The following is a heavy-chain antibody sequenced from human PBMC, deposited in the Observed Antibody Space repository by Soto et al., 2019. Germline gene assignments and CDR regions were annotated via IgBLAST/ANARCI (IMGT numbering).Heavy chain of an antibody. CDR3: AKSRSRYSSSSGMDV. D-gene: IGHD6-6*01. J-gene: IGHJ6*02. V-gene: IGHV3-23*01. CDR1: GFTFSSYA. Sequence: GGSLRLSCAASGFTFSSYAMSWVRQAPGKGLEWVSAISGSGGSTYYADSVKGRFTISRDDSKNTLYLQMNSLRAEDTAVYYCAKSRSRYSSSSGMDVWGQGTTVTVSS. CDR2: ISGSGGST.